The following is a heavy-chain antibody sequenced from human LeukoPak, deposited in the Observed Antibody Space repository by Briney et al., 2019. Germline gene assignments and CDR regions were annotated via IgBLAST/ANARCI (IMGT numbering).Heavy chain of an antibody. CDR2: IYPGDSET. D-gene: IGHD5-24*01. CDR1: GYSFTTYW. Sequence: KSGESLKISCKGSGYSFTTYWIAWVRQMPGEGLEWMGIIYPGDSETRYGPSFQGQVTISADKSITTAYLQWGSLKASDTAMYYCTRSPRDGYHDAFDIWGQGTMVTVFS. V-gene: IGHV5-51*01. CDR3: TRSPRDGYHDAFDI. J-gene: IGHJ3*02.